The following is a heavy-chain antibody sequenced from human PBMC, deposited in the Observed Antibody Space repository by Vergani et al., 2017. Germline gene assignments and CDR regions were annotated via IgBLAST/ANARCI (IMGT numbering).Heavy chain of an antibody. Sequence: QVQLVQSGAEVKKPGSSVKVSCKASGGTFSSYAISWVRQAPGQGLEGMGGIIPIFGTANYEQKFQGKVTITADESTSTAYMELNSRRAEDTAVYYWAKSRNKARPHSSSWYYYYYGMDVWGQGTTVTVSS. CDR2: IIPIFGTA. V-gene: IGHV1-69*01. D-gene: IGHD6-13*01. CDR1: GGTFSSYA. J-gene: IGHJ6*02. CDR3: AKSRNKARPHSSSWYYYYYGMDV.